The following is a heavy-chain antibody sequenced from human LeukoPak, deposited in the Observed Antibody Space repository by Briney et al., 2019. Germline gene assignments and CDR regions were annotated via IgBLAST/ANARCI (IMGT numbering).Heavy chain of an antibody. J-gene: IGHJ3*02. CDR3: AADSSGYYLSQSPSVDI. CDR2: IYYSGST. D-gene: IGHD3-22*01. Sequence: PSEALSLTCTVSGGSISSYYWSWLRQPPGKGLEWIGYIYYSGSTNYNPSLKSRVTISVDTSKNQFSLKLSSVTAADTAVYYCAADSSGYYLSQSPSVDIWGQGTMVTVSS. CDR1: GGSISSYY. V-gene: IGHV4-59*01.